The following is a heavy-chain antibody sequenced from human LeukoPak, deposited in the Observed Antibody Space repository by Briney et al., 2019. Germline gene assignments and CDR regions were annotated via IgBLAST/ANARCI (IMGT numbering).Heavy chain of an antibody. Sequence: GGSLRLSYAASGFNFSTFGMHWVRQTTGKGLKWVSHISKHESKKYYADSVKGRFTISRDTSKNTLFLQMNSLRAEDTAVYYCAKDNPVLEYWGQGTLVTVSS. CDR1: GFNFSTFG. J-gene: IGHJ4*02. CDR3: AKDNPVLEY. V-gene: IGHV3-30*18. CDR2: ISKHESKK.